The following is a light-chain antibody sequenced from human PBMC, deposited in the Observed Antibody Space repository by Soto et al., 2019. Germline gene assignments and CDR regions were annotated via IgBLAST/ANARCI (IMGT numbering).Light chain of an antibody. CDR2: GAS. J-gene: IGKJ5*01. V-gene: IGKV3-11*01. Sequence: ESVLNESRGTLSLSPGERATLSCRASQSVTNYIAWYQQSPGQAPRLLIYGASSRATGIPARFSGSGSGTDFTLTISSLEPEDFAVYYCQQRSSPPITFGQGTRLEIK. CDR3: QQRSSPPIT. CDR1: QSVTNY.